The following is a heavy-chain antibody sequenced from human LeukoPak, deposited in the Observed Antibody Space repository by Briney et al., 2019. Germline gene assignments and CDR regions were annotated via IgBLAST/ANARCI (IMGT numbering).Heavy chain of an antibody. Sequence: PGGSLRLSCEASGFIFSSYEMNWVRQAPGKGLEGVSFTSSSGRTMYYADSMKGRFTVSRDNAKNSVYLQMNSLRAEDTAVYYCARDLWYSGSRAPPRAFDIWGQGTMVTVSS. V-gene: IGHV3-48*03. J-gene: IGHJ3*02. CDR3: ARDLWYSGSRAPPRAFDI. CDR2: TSSSGRTM. D-gene: IGHD1-26*01. CDR1: GFIFSSYE.